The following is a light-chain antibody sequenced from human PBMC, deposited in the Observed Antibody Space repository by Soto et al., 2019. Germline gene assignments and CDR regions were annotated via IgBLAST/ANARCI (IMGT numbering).Light chain of an antibody. Sequence: QSALTQPRSVSGSPGPSVTISCTGTSSDVGGYDYVSWYQQHPGKAPKLMIYGVSKWPSGVPDRFSGSKSGNTASLTISGLQAEDEADYYCCSYGGSYTWVFGGGTKLTVL. CDR3: CSYGGSYTWV. J-gene: IGLJ3*02. CDR2: GVS. CDR1: SSDVGGYDY. V-gene: IGLV2-11*01.